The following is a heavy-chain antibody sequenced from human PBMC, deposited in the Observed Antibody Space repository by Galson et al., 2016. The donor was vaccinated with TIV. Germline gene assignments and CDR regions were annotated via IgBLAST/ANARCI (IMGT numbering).Heavy chain of an antibody. CDR1: GGSFTSYA. CDR3: ARGGWSGDPGDYHYYYMDV. D-gene: IGHD4-17*01. CDR2: IVPMFGIS. V-gene: IGHV1-69*13. J-gene: IGHJ6*03. Sequence: SVKVSCKASGGSFTSYAISRVRQAPGQGLEWMGAIVPMFGISTYAQTFQGRVTITADESTSTAYMELSSLRSQDTAVYYCARGGWSGDPGDYHYYYMDVWGKGTTVTVSS.